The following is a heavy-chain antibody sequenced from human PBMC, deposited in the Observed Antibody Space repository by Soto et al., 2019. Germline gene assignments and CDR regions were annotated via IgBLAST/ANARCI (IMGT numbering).Heavy chain of an antibody. Sequence: QVQLQESGPGLVKPSQTLSLTCSVSGDSIRGGGHYWNWIRQFPGKGLEWIGYVYHSGSTHYNPSLGGRLTISIDTSKNQFSLRLISVTAADTALYYCARDTGLAPTVWGYWGHGTQVTVSS. V-gene: IGHV4-31*03. CDR1: GDSIRGGGHY. D-gene: IGHD7-27*01. J-gene: IGHJ4*03. CDR2: VYHSGST. CDR3: ARDTGLAPTVWGY.